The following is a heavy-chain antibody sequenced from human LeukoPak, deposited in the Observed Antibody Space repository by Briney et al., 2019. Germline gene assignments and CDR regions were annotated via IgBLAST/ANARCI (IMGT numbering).Heavy chain of an antibody. V-gene: IGHV4-59*01. J-gene: IGHJ3*02. CDR1: GGSISSYY. Sequence: SETLSLTCTVSGGSISSYYWSWIRQPPRKGLEWIGYIYYSGSTNYNPSLKSRVTISVDTSKNQFSLKLSSVTAADTAVYYSAKGIRYFDWYDAFDIWGQGTMVTVSS. CDR2: IYYSGST. D-gene: IGHD3-9*01. CDR3: AKGIRYFDWYDAFDI.